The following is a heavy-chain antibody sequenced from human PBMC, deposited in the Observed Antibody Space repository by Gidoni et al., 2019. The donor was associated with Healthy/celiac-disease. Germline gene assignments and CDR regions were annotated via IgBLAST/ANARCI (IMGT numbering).Heavy chain of an antibody. CDR1: GGTFSSYA. V-gene: IGHV1-69*04. CDR3: ARDQARRTAADY. Sequence: QVQLVQSGAEVKKPGSSVKVSCKASGGTFSSYAISWVRQAPGQGLEWMGRIIPILGIANYAQKFQGRVTITADKSTSTAYMELSSLRSEDTAVYYCARDQARRTAADYWGQGTLVTVSS. D-gene: IGHD2-2*01. CDR2: IIPILGIA. J-gene: IGHJ4*02.